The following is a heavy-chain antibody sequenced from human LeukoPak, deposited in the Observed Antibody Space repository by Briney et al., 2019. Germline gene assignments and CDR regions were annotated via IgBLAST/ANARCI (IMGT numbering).Heavy chain of an antibody. Sequence: ASVKVSCKASGYTFTSYYMHWVRQAPGQGLEWMGIINPSGGSTSYAQKFQGRVTMTRDTSTSTVYMELSSLRSEDTAVYYCARDTPEDYGGNSGDYWGQGTLVTVSS. D-gene: IGHD4-23*01. CDR2: INPSGGST. J-gene: IGHJ4*02. V-gene: IGHV1-46*01. CDR3: ARDTPEDYGGNSGDY. CDR1: GYTFTSYY.